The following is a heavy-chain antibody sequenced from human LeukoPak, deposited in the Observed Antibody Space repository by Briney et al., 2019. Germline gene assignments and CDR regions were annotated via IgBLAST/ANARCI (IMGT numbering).Heavy chain of an antibody. J-gene: IGHJ6*03. Sequence: AGSLRPSCAASGFTFSSYAMHWVRQAPGKGLEYVSAISSNGGSTYYANSVKGRFTISRDNSKNTLYLQMGSLRAEDMAVYYCARLAGAYCGGDCYSTGGYYYYMDVWGKGTTVTVSS. D-gene: IGHD2-21*02. CDR1: GFTFSSYA. V-gene: IGHV3-64*01. CDR2: ISSNGGST. CDR3: ARLAGAYCGGDCYSTGGYYYYMDV.